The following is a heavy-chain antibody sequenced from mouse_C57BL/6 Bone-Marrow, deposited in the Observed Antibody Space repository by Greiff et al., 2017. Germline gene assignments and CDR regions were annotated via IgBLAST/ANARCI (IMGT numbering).Heavy chain of an antibody. Sequence: VQLQQPGAELVKPGASVKLSCKASGYTFTSYWMHWVKQRPGQGLEWIGMIHPNSGSTNYKEKFKSKATLTVDKSSSTAYMQLSSLTSEDSAVYDCARMNDCYGSSDWYFDVWGTGTTVTASS. D-gene: IGHD1-1*01. CDR3: ARMNDCYGSSDWYFDV. V-gene: IGHV1-64*01. CDR2: IHPNSGST. CDR1: GYTFTSYW. J-gene: IGHJ1*03.